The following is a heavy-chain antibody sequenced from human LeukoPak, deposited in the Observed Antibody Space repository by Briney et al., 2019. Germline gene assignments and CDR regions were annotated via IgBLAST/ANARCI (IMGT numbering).Heavy chain of an antibody. D-gene: IGHD4-23*01. V-gene: IGHV3-53*01. CDR1: GFTVSSNY. J-gene: IGHJ3*02. Sequence: GGSLRLSCAASGFTVSSNYMSWVRQAPGKGLEWVSVIYSGGSTYYADSVKGRFTISRDNSKNTLYLQMNSLRAEDTAVYYCARSAVVTGDAFDIWGQGTMVTVSS. CDR2: IYSGGST. CDR3: ARSAVVTGDAFDI.